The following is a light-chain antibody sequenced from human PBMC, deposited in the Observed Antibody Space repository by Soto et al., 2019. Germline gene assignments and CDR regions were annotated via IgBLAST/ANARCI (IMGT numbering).Light chain of an antibody. CDR2: DTS. CDR3: QPRSNWIT. CDR1: QSVSRY. Sequence: EIELTQSPAPLSLSPGERSTLSCRASQSVSRYLAWYQQKPGQAPTLLIYDTSYRATGIPARFSGSGSGTDFTLTINSLAPEDFAVYYCQPRSNWITFGQGTRLEF. V-gene: IGKV3-11*01. J-gene: IGKJ5*01.